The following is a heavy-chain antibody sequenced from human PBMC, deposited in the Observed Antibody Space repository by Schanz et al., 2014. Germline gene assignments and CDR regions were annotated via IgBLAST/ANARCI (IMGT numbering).Heavy chain of an antibody. Sequence: QVHLMQSGAEAKKPGASVKVSCKAFGYSFTTYFIHWVRLAPGQGFEWMGLISPSGGSTSYAQKCQGRVTMTRDTSPSTVFMELSGLTSEDTAVYYCGRGGGAYPQKYGMDVWGQGTTVTVSS. J-gene: IGHJ6*02. CDR2: ISPSGGST. CDR3: GRGGGAYPQKYGMDV. D-gene: IGHD3-16*01. V-gene: IGHV1-46*01. CDR1: GYSFTTYF.